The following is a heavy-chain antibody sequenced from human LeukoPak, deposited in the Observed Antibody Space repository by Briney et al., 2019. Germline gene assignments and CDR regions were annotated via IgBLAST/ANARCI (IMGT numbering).Heavy chain of an antibody. D-gene: IGHD2-15*01. CDR3: ARGYCSGGSCYRGHNWFDP. Sequence: ASVKVSCKASGYTFTSYYMHWARQAPGQGLEWMGIINPSGGSTSYAQKFQGRVTMTRDTSTSTVYMELSSLRSEDTAVYYCARGYCSGGSCYRGHNWFDPWGQGTLVTVPS. V-gene: IGHV1-46*01. J-gene: IGHJ5*02. CDR1: GYTFTSYY. CDR2: INPSGGST.